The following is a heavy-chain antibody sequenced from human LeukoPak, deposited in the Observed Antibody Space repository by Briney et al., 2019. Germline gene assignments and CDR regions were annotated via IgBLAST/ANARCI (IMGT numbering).Heavy chain of an antibody. V-gene: IGHV3-23*01. D-gene: IGHD3-9*01. Sequence: PGGSLRLSCAASGFTFSSYAMSWVRQAPGKGLEWVSAISGSGGSTYYADSVKGRFTISRDNSKNTLYLQMNSLRAEDTAVYYCAKVPILTGYSRGGGVGWADYWGQGTLVTVSS. CDR2: ISGSGGST. CDR3: AKVPILTGYSRGGGVGWADY. J-gene: IGHJ4*02. CDR1: GFTFSSYA.